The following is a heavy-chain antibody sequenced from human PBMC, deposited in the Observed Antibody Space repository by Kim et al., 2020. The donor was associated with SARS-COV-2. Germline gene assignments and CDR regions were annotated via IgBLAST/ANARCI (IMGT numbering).Heavy chain of an antibody. D-gene: IGHD2-2*01. CDR1: GFTFRSYE. V-gene: IGHV3-48*03. J-gene: IGHJ3*02. CDR3: AREVLVSSDAFDI. Sequence: GGSLRLSCAASGFTFRSYEMNWVRQAPGKGLEWVSYISSSSNSKYYAESVKGRFTISRDNAKDSRYLQMNGLRAEDTAVYYCAREVLVSSDAFDIWGQGTMVTVSS. CDR2: ISSSSNSK.